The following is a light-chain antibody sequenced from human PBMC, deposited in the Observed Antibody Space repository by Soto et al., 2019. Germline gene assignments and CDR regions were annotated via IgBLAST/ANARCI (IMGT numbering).Light chain of an antibody. J-gene: IGLJ2*01. CDR1: SSNIGSNY. Sequence: QSVLTQPPSASGTPGQRVTISCSGSSSNIGSNYIYWYQQIPGTAPTIVIYTNNQRPSGVPDRFSGSKSGTSASLAISGHRSEDEAVYYCAAWDDRLSGPVFGGGTKVTVL. CDR3: AAWDDRLSGPV. V-gene: IGLV1-47*02. CDR2: TNN.